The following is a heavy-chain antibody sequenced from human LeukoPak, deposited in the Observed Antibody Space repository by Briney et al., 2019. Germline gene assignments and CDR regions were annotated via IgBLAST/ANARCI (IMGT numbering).Heavy chain of an antibody. J-gene: IGHJ4*02. Sequence: PSETLSLTCTVSGYSISSGYYWGWIRQPPGKGLEWIGSIYHSGSTYYNPSLKSRVTLSVDTSKNQFSLKLNSVTAADTAVYYCASLTYYYDSSGYYYGKFDYWGQGTLVTVSS. CDR3: ASLTYYYDSSGYYYGKFDY. CDR2: IYHSGST. CDR1: GYSISSGYY. V-gene: IGHV4-38-2*02. D-gene: IGHD3-22*01.